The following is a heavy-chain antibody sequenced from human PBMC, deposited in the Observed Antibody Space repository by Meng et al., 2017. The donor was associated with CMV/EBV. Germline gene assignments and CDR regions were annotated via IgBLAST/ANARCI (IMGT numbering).Heavy chain of an antibody. CDR2: IRSKANSYAT. Sequence: GESLKISCAASGFTFSGSAMHWVRQASGKGLEWVGRIRSKANSYATAYAASVKGRFTISRDDSKNTAYLQMNSLKTEDTAVYYCARRKSAYYYYGMDVWGQGTTVTVSS. J-gene: IGHJ6*02. V-gene: IGHV3-73*01. CDR3: ARRKSAYYYYGMDV. CDR1: GFTFSGSA.